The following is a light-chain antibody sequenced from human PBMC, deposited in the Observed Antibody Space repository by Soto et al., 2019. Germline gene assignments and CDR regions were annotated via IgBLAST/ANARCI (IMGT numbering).Light chain of an antibody. V-gene: IGKV3-11*01. CDR1: QRISSY. CDR2: DAS. Sequence: EIVLTQSPATLSLSPGERATLSCRASQRISSYLAWYQQKPGQAPGLLIYDASNRATGIPARFSGSGSGTDFTLTISSLEPEDFAVYYCQQRSNWPRTFGPGTKVDIK. CDR3: QQRSNWPRT. J-gene: IGKJ3*01.